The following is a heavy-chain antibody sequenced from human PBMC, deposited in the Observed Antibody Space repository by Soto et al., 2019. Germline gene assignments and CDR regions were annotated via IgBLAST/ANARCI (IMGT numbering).Heavy chain of an antibody. CDR3: AREGNGDYYYMDV. CDR1: GFTFSSYG. CDR2: IWYDGSNK. J-gene: IGHJ6*03. D-gene: IGHD4-17*01. V-gene: IGHV3-33*01. Sequence: GGSLRLSCAASGFTFSSYGMHWVRQAPGKGLEWVAVIWYDGSNKYYADSVKGRFTISRDNSKNTLYLQMNSLRAEDTAVYYCAREGNGDYYYMDVWGKGSKVTVSS.